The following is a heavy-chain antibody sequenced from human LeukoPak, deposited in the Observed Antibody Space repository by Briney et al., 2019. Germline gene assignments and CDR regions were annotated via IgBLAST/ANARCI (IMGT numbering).Heavy chain of an antibody. CDR2: IYYSGST. Sequence: PSETLSLTCTVSGGSISSYYWSWIRQPPGKGLEWIGYIYYSGSTNYNPSLKSRVTISVDTSKNQFSLKLSSVTAADTAVYYCARAPRAPLENDYWGQGTLVTVSS. CDR1: GGSISSYY. CDR3: ARAPRAPLENDY. V-gene: IGHV4-59*08. J-gene: IGHJ4*02.